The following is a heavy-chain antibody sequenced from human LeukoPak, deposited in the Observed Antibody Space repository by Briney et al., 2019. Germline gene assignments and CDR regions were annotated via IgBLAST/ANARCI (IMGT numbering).Heavy chain of an antibody. CDR2: ISAYTGNT. V-gene: IGHV1-18*01. CDR3: ARLIHRGYSSSWYVDY. D-gene: IGHD6-13*01. CDR1: GYTFSSYG. Sequence: LEASVKVSCKASGYTFSSYGISWVRQAPGQGLEWMGWISAYTGNTNYAQNLQGRVTMTTDTSTSTAFMELRSLRSDDTAVYYCARLIHRGYSSSWYVDYWGQGTLVTVSS. J-gene: IGHJ4*02.